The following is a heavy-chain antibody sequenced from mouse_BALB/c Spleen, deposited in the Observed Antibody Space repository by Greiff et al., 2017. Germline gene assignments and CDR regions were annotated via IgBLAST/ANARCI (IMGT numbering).Heavy chain of an antibody. Sequence: EVQLVESGAELVKPGASVKLSCTASGFNIKDTYMHWVKQRPEQGLEWIGRIDPANGNTKYDPKFQGKATITADTSSNTAYLQLSSLTSEDTAVYYCARRSGYVDAMDYWGQGTSVTVSS. J-gene: IGHJ4*01. CDR3: ARRSGYVDAMDY. CDR2: IDPANGNT. D-gene: IGHD1-2*01. V-gene: IGHV14-3*02. CDR1: GFNIKDTY.